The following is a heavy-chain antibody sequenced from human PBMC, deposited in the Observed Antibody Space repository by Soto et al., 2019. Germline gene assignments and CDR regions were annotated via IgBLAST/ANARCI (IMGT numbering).Heavy chain of an antibody. J-gene: IGHJ4*02. CDR2: ITPYTGNT. V-gene: IGHV1-18*01. CDR3: ARDRGSGSYYLGPFYFDY. D-gene: IGHD1-26*01. Sequence: ASVKVSCKASGYTFTDYGFSWVRQAPGQGPEWMGWITPYTGNTKFPQKFQGRVTMTTDRFTSTAYMELKSLTFDDAAVYYCARDRGSGSYYLGPFYFDYWGQGTLVTVSS. CDR1: GYTFTDYG.